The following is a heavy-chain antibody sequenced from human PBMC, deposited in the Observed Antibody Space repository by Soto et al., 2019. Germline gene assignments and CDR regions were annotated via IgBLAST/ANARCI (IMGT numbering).Heavy chain of an antibody. CDR1: GGTINSGDYF. CDR2: IFYTGRT. V-gene: IGHV4-30-4*01. Sequence: SETLSLTWSVSGGTINSGDYFWSWSRQRQGKGLEWIGSIFYTGRTYYSASLKSRGSMSMDTAKKRFSRRLRCRTAADTAGECCARVNATLYRHYYFDYWGQGTPVTVSS. J-gene: IGHJ4*02. D-gene: IGHD3-16*01. CDR3: ARVNATLYRHYYFDY.